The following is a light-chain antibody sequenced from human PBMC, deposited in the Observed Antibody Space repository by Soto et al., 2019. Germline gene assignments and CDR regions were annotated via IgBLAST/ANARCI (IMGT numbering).Light chain of an antibody. CDR1: SSNIGSYY. Sequence: QSVLTQPPSASGTPGQRVTISCSGSSSNIGSYYVYWYHQLPGTAPKLLIYRNNQRPSGVPDRFSGSKSGTSASLAISGLRSEDEADYYCAAWDDSLSGPVFGGGTQLTVL. V-gene: IGLV1-47*01. CDR2: RNN. J-gene: IGLJ2*01. CDR3: AAWDDSLSGPV.